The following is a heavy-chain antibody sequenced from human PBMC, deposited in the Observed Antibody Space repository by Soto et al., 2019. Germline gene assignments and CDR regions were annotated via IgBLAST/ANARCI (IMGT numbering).Heavy chain of an antibody. Sequence: QLLESGGGLVQPGGSLRLSCAASGFTFSDYAMSWVRQAPGKGLEWVSSISSGGGSPYYADSVKGRFTISRNNSKNTLFLLMNSLRAEDTAVYYCAKGDGRIVPRHLDYWGQGTLVTVSS. CDR1: GFTFSDYA. J-gene: IGHJ4*02. CDR2: ISSGGGSP. CDR3: AKGDGRIVPRHLDY. D-gene: IGHD1-26*01. V-gene: IGHV3-23*01.